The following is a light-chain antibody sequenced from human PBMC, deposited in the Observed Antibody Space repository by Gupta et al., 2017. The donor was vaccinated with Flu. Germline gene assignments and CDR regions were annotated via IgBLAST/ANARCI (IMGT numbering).Light chain of an antibody. J-gene: IGKJ2*01. Sequence: QMTQSPSTLSASVGDRVTITCRASQSISSWLAWYQQKPGKAPKLLIYKASSLESGVPSRFSGSGSGTGFTLTISSLQPDDFATYYCQQYNSYSPYTFGQGTKLEIK. CDR2: KAS. V-gene: IGKV1-5*03. CDR3: QQYNSYSPYT. CDR1: QSISSW.